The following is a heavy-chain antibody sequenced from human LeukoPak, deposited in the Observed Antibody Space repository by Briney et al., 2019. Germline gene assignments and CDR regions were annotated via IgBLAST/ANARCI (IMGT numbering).Heavy chain of an antibody. Sequence: PSQTLSLTCTVSGGSISSGSYYWSWIRQPAGKGLEWIGRIYTSGSTNYNPSLKSRVTISVDTSKNQFSLKLSSVTAADTAVYYCARVLRPGGVSPFGVVIADEPFDYWGQGTLVTVSS. J-gene: IGHJ4*02. CDR1: GGSISSGSYY. D-gene: IGHD3-3*01. V-gene: IGHV4-61*02. CDR2: IYTSGST. CDR3: ARVLRPGGVSPFGVVIADEPFDY.